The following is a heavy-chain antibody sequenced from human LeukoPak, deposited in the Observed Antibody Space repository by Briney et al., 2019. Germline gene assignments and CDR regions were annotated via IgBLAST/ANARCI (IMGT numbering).Heavy chain of an antibody. CDR2: ISAYNGNT. CDR1: GYTFTSYV. CDR3: ARDYDSSGYYYGAYFQH. V-gene: IGHV1-18*01. D-gene: IGHD3-22*01. J-gene: IGHJ1*01. Sequence: ASVKVSCKASGYTFTSYVISWVRQAPGQGLEWMGWISAYNGNTNYAQKLQGRVTMTTDTSTSTAYMELRSLRSDDTAVYYCARDYDSSGYYYGAYFQHWGQGTLVTVSS.